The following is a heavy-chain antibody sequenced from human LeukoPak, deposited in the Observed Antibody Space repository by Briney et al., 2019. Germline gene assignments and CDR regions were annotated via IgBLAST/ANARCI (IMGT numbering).Heavy chain of an antibody. CDR2: IYYSGST. V-gene: IGHV4-61*01. CDR1: GGSVSSGSYY. Sequence: SETLSLTCTVSGGSVSSGSYYWSWIRQPPGKGLEWIGYIYYSGSTNYNPSLKSRVTISVDTSRTQFSLKLSSMTAADTAVYYCAGGHYPLEYWGRGTLVTVSS. J-gene: IGHJ4*02. CDR3: AGGHYPLEY. D-gene: IGHD1-26*01.